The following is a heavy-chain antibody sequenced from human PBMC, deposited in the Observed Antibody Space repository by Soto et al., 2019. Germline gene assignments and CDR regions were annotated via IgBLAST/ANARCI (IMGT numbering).Heavy chain of an antibody. Sequence: ASVKVSCKASGYTFTSYGISWVRQAPGQGLEWMGWISAYNGNTNYAQKLQGRVTMTTDTSTSTAYMELRSLRSDDTAVYYCARDPGIVVYYYYGMDVWGQGTTVTVSS. CDR3: ARDPGIVVYYYYGMDV. D-gene: IGHD3-22*01. CDR2: ISAYNGNT. CDR1: GYTFTSYG. V-gene: IGHV1-18*04. J-gene: IGHJ6*02.